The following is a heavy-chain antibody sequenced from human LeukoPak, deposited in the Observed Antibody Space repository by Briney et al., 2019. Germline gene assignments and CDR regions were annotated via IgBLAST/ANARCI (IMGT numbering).Heavy chain of an antibody. J-gene: IGHJ6*03. CDR1: GGSISSHY. D-gene: IGHD1-7*01. CDR2: IYYSGST. Sequence: PSETLSLTCTVSGGSISSHYWSWIRQPPGKGLEWIGYIYYSGSTNYNPSLKSRVTISVDTSKNRFSLKLSSVTAADTAVYYCARVELPTGTTLSLDYYYMDVWGKGTTVTVSS. V-gene: IGHV4-59*11. CDR3: ARVELPTGTTLSLDYYYMDV.